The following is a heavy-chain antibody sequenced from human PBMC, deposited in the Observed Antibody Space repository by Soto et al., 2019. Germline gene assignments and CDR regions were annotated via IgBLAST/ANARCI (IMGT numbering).Heavy chain of an antibody. CDR1: GFTFSDYY. J-gene: IGHJ4*02. CDR3: ARVAVITAAGTSDY. V-gene: IGHV3-11*06. CDR2: ISGTSDSI. Sequence: GVLRLSCAASGFTFSDYYMSWIRQVPGKGLEWVAYISGTSDSIPYADSVKGRFTISRDNAKNSLYLQMNSLRAEDTAVYYCARVAVITAAGTSDYWAQGTLVTVSS. D-gene: IGHD6-13*01.